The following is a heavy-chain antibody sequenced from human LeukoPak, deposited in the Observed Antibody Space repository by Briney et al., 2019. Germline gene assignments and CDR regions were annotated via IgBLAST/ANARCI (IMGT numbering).Heavy chain of an antibody. Sequence: TGGSLRLSCAASGFTFSSYVMSWVRQPPGKGLEWIGYIYYSGSTNYNPSLKSRVTISVDTSKNQFSLELSSVTAADTAVYYCARATSTVTLDYWGQGTLVTVSS. D-gene: IGHD4-4*01. CDR1: GFTFSSYV. CDR2: IYYSGST. V-gene: IGHV4-59*01. CDR3: ARATSTVTLDY. J-gene: IGHJ4*02.